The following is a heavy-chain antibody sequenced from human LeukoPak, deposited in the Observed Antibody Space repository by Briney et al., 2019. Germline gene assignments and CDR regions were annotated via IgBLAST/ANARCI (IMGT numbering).Heavy chain of an antibody. Sequence: GGSLRLSCAASGFTFSNYWMMWVRQAPGKGLEWVGNIKQDGSEKLYADSVRGRFTISRDNAQTSLYLQMNSLRAEDTAVYYCARASDPWLQLTWGQGTLVTVSS. CDR1: GFTFSNYW. CDR3: ARASDPWLQLT. J-gene: IGHJ5*02. D-gene: IGHD5-24*01. CDR2: IKQDGSEK. V-gene: IGHV3-7*05.